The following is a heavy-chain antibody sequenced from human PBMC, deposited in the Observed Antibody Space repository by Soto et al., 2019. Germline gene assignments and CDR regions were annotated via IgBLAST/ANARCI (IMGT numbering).Heavy chain of an antibody. V-gene: IGHV1-8*01. CDR2: MNPYTGKA. D-gene: IGHD6-25*01. J-gene: IGHJ4*02. CDR1: GYTFTTYD. CDR3: ARRKERSGPNYFDY. Sequence: QVQLVQSGAEVKKPGASAKVSCKASGYTFTTYDINWVRQAPGQGLEWMGWMNPYTGKAGYAQKFQGRVTMTRHNSISTAYMELSRLRSEDTAVYYCARRKERSGPNYFDYWGQGTLVTVSS.